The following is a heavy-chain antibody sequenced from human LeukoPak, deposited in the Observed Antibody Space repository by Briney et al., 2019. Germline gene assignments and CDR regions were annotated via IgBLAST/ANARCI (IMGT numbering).Heavy chain of an antibody. J-gene: IGHJ3*02. CDR3: AKDGPFSGGNDAFDI. D-gene: IGHD3-3*02. CDR1: GFTFSSYG. CDR2: ISGSGGST. Sequence: GGSLRLSCAASGFTFSSYGMHWVRQAPGKGLEWVSAISGSGGSTYYADSVKGRFTISRDNSKNTLYLQMNSLRAEDTAVYYCAKDGPFSGGNDAFDIWGQGTMVTVSS. V-gene: IGHV3-23*01.